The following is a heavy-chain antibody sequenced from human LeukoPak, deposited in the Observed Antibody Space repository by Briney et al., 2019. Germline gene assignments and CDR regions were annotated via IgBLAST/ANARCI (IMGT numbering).Heavy chain of an antibody. CDR2: IYYSGST. Sequence: PSETLSLTCTVSGGSISSYYWSWIRQPPGKGLEWIGYIYYSGSTNYNPSLKSRVTISVDTSKNQFSLKLSSVTVGDTAGYCCGSGYSISASDYWGQETVVSVSS. J-gene: IGHJ4*02. V-gene: IGHV4-59*01. CDR3: GSGYSISASDY. CDR1: GGSISSYY. D-gene: IGHD6-6*01.